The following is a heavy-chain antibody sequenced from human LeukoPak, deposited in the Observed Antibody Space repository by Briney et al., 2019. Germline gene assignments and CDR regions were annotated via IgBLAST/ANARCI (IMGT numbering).Heavy chain of an antibody. V-gene: IGHV3-69-1*01. CDR3: ARAGANRYYYALDV. CDR1: GFPFSNYE. Sequence: GGFLRLSCAASGFPFSNYEMNWVRQAPGRGLEWVSYIGSSSTIYYADSAKGRFTISRDNVNNLLYLQMNSLRAEDTAVYYCARAGANRYYYALDVWGQGTTVTVSS. J-gene: IGHJ6*02. CDR2: IGSSSTI. D-gene: IGHD1/OR15-1a*01.